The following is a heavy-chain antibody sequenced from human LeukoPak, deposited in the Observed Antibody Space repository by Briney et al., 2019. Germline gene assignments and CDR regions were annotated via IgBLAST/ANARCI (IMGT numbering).Heavy chain of an antibody. J-gene: IGHJ6*03. CDR1: GFSVSSNF. Sequence: GGSLRLSCAASGFSVSSNFMSWVRQAPGKGLEWVSVIYSGGTTYNADSVRGRFTISRDNSKNTLYLQMNSLRAEDTAVYYCARDGYGYNYMDVWGQGTTVTVSS. V-gene: IGHV3-53*01. CDR3: ARDGYGYNYMDV. CDR2: IYSGGTT. D-gene: IGHD5-12*01.